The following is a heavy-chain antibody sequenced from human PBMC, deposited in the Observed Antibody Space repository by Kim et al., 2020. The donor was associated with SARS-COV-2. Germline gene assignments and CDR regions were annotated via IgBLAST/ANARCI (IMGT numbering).Heavy chain of an antibody. D-gene: IGHD3-10*01. Sequence: GGSLRLSCAASGFTFSSYSMNWVRQAPGKGLEWVSSISSSSSYIYYADSVKGRFTISRDNAKNSLYLQMNSLRAEDTAVYYCARGRVRGVIKVYYWGQGTLVTVSS. CDR3: ARGRVRGVIKVYY. CDR1: GFTFSSYS. J-gene: IGHJ4*02. CDR2: ISSSSSYI. V-gene: IGHV3-21*01.